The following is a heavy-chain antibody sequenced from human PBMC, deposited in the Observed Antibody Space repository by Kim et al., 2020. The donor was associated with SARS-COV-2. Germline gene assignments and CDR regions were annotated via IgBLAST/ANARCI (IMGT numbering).Heavy chain of an antibody. CDR3: ARARKTMLVVVMYFDY. CDR1: GGSISSGGYY. D-gene: IGHD3-22*01. Sequence: SETLSLTCTVSGGSISSGGYYWSWLRQHPGKGLEWIGHIYYSGSTYDNPSLKSRVTISVETSKNQFSLTLSPVTPADTAVYYCARARKTMLVVVMYFDY. V-gene: IGHV4-31*03. CDR2: IYYSGST. J-gene: IGHJ4*01.